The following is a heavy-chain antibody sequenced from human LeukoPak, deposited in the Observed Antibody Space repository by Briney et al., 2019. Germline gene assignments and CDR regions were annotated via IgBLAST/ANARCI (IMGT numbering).Heavy chain of an antibody. CDR1: GFTFSSYS. V-gene: IGHV3-21*01. Sequence: GGSLRLSCAASGFTFSSYSMNWVRQAPGKGLEWVSSISSSSSYIYYADSVKGRFTISRDNAENSLYLQMNSLRAEDTAVYYCARDHYDSSGPPEDYWGQGTLVTVSS. D-gene: IGHD3-22*01. J-gene: IGHJ4*02. CDR2: ISSSSSYI. CDR3: ARDHYDSSGPPEDY.